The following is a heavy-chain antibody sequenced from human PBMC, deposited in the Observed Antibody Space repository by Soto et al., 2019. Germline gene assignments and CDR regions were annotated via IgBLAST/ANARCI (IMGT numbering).Heavy chain of an antibody. Sequence: QVQLQQWGAGLLKPSETLSLTCAVYGGSLSGYYWSWIRQTPGKGLEWIGEINHSGTTSYNPSLKSRVTISIDTSKNQFSLKLTSVTAADTAVYYCARGGDWGDYWGQGALVTVSS. CDR1: GGSLSGYY. V-gene: IGHV4-34*01. D-gene: IGHD7-27*01. J-gene: IGHJ4*02. CDR3: ARGGDWGDY. CDR2: INHSGTT.